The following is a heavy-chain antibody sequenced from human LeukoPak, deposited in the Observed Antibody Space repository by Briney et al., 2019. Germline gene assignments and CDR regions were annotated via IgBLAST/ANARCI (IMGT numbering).Heavy chain of an antibody. CDR1: GFTFSSYG. D-gene: IGHD6-19*01. CDR2: IRYDGSNK. J-gene: IGHJ6*03. Sequence: GGSLRLSCAASGFTFSSYGMHWVRQAPGKGLEWVAFIRYDGSNKYYADSVKGRFTISRDNSKNTLYLQMNSLRAEDTAVYYCARVPLNQWLVRWNYYYMDVWGKGTTVTISS. CDR3: ARVPLNQWLVRWNYYYMDV. V-gene: IGHV3-30*02.